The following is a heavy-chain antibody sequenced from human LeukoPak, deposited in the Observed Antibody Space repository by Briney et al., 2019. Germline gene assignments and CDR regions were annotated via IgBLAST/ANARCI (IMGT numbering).Heavy chain of an antibody. CDR1: GFTFSSYA. D-gene: IGHD6-19*01. Sequence: PGGSLRLSCTASGFTFSSYAMSWVRQAPGKGLEWVSAISGSGGSTYYADSVKGRFTISRDNAKNSLYLQMNSLRAEDTAVYYCARSMHPGIAVAAPTVGYWGQGTLVTVSS. V-gene: IGHV3-23*01. CDR2: ISGSGGST. CDR3: ARSMHPGIAVAAPTVGY. J-gene: IGHJ4*02.